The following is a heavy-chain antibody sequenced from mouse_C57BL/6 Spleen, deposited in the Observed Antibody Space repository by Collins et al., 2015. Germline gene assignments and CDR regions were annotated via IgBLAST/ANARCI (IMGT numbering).Heavy chain of an antibody. CDR2: LWDDDK. J-gene: IGHJ2*01. D-gene: IGHD2-4*01. CDR3: ARRADYDAYYFDY. V-gene: IGHV8-8*01. Sequence: QVTLKESGPGIFEALTDPQSDLFFLWVFTEHFWYGCRLDSSAFREGSGVAGTHLWDDDKYYNPSLKSQLTISKDTSRNQVFLKITSVDTADTATYYCARRADYDAYYFDYWGQGTTLTVSS. CDR1: VFTEHFWYG.